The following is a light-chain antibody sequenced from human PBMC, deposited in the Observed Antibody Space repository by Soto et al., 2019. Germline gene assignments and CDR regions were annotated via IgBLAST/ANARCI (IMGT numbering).Light chain of an antibody. Sequence: EIVLTQSPGTLSLSRGERATLSCRASQNVSSSYLAWYQQKPGQAPRLLIYAASSRATGIPDRFSGSGSGTDFTLTISRLEPEDSAVYYCQQYGTSPRSPFGGGTKVEIK. CDR3: QQYGTSPRSP. CDR1: QNVSSSY. CDR2: AAS. J-gene: IGKJ4*01. V-gene: IGKV3-20*01.